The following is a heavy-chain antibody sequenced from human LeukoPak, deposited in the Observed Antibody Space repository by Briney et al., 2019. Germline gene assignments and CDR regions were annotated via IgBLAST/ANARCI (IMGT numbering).Heavy chain of an antibody. CDR1: GFTFSSYA. V-gene: IGHV3-30-3*01. Sequence: GRSLRLSCAASGFTFSSYAMHWVRQAPGKGLEWVAVLSYDGNNKYYADSVKGRFTISRDNSKNTLSLQMNSLRAEDTVVYYCARDAKYDYVWGSSPGGIYWGQGTLVIVSS. CDR2: LSYDGNNK. D-gene: IGHD3-16*01. CDR3: ARDAKYDYVWGSSPGGIY. J-gene: IGHJ4*02.